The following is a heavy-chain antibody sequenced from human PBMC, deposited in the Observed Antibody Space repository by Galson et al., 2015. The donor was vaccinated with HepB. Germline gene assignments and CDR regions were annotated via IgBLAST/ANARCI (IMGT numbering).Heavy chain of an antibody. Sequence: PALVKPTQTLTLTCAFSGFSLSTSGVVVGWIRQPPGKALEWLALIYWNDDKRYSPSLKSRLTITKDTSKNQVVLAMTNMDPVDTGTYYCVHSRKLGMNFDYWGQGTLVTVSS. CDR2: IYWNDDK. J-gene: IGHJ4*02. D-gene: IGHD7-27*01. CDR3: VHSRKLGMNFDY. V-gene: IGHV2-5*01. CDR1: GFSLSTSGVV.